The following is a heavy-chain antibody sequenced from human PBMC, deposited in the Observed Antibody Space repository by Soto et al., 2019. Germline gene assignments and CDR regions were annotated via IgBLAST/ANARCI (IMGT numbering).Heavy chain of an antibody. D-gene: IGHD6-25*01. V-gene: IGHV3-23*01. CDR2: TSGSGSTT. CDR1: GFTFSNYA. J-gene: IGHJ4*02. Sequence: EVQLLESGGGLVQPGGSLRLSCAASGFTFSNYAMSWVRQAPGKGLEWVSATSGSGSTTYSGDSVRGRFIISRDNSNHPLYRQMNSLRAEDTAVYHCAKFFVGTGGSSGWRWYFDSWGQGTLVTVSS. CDR3: AKFFVGTGGSSGWRWYFDS.